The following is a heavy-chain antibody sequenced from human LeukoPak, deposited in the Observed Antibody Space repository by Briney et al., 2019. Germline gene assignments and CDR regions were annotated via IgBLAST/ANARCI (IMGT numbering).Heavy chain of an antibody. CDR2: IYYSGST. V-gene: IGHV4-59*01. CDR3: ARVSAAYQFDY. Sequence: PSETLSLTCTVSGGSISSYYWSWIRQPPGKGLEWIGYIYYSGSTNYNPSLKSRVTISVDTPKNQFSLKLSSVTAADTAVYYCARVSAAYQFDYWGQGTLVTVSS. CDR1: GGSISSYY. J-gene: IGHJ4*02.